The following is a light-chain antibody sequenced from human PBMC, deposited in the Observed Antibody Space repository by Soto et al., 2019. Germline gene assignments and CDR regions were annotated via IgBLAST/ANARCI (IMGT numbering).Light chain of an antibody. CDR2: GAS. CDR1: QSVSSSY. Sequence: EIVLTQSPGTLSLSPGERATLSCRASQSVSSSYLAWYQQKPGQAPRLLIYGASSRATGIPDRFSGSGSGTDFTLTISRLEPEDLAVYYCQQYGSSPPRLTFGGGTKVEIK. CDR3: QQYGSSPPRLT. J-gene: IGKJ4*01. V-gene: IGKV3-20*01.